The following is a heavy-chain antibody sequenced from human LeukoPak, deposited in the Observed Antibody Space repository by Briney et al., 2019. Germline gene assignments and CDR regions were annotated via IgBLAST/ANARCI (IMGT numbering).Heavy chain of an antibody. J-gene: IGHJ3*02. Sequence: GGSLRLSCVASGFTFSSRDWMTWVRQAPGKGLEWVANIKQDGSEKNYVDSVKGRFTISRDNAKNSLYLQMNSLRAEDTAVYYCAKELMPVLANAFDIWGQGTMVTVSS. V-gene: IGHV3-7*01. CDR3: AKELMPVLANAFDI. CDR2: IKQDGSEK. D-gene: IGHD2-15*01. CDR1: GFTFSSRDW.